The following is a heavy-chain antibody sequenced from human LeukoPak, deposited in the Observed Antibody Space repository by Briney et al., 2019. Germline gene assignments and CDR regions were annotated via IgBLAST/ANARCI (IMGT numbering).Heavy chain of an antibody. CDR1: GFTLSGYS. J-gene: IGHJ3*02. V-gene: IGHV3-21*01. Sequence: GGSLRLSCAASGFTLSGYSMNWVRQAPGKGLEWVSSISTSSTYIYYADSVKGRFIISRDNAKNSLYLQMNSLRAEDTAVYYCASPRNYDSSTFDIWGQGTMVTVSS. CDR3: ASPRNYDSSTFDI. D-gene: IGHD3-22*01. CDR2: ISTSSTYI.